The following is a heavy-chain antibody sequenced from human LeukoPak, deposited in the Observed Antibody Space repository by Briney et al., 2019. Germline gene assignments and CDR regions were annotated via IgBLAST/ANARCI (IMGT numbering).Heavy chain of an antibody. D-gene: IGHD1-20*01. CDR3: AINGRDDHDEYFFDF. J-gene: IGHJ4*02. V-gene: IGHV3-23*01. Sequence: GGSLRLSCAGSGFIFRNYAMSWVRQAPGMGLEWVSAISGSGVGTNYADSVEGRFTISRDNSKNTLYLQMNSLRAEDTAVYYCAINGRDDHDEYFFDFWGQGTQVNVSS. CDR2: ISGSGVGT. CDR1: GFIFRNYA.